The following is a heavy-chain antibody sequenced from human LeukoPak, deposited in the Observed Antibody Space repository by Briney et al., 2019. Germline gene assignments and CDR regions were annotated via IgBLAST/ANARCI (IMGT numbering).Heavy chain of an antibody. CDR2: IFSNGIYI. CDR3: ARGPDPVVRGPRRAFDL. CDR1: GFTFSSYT. J-gene: IGHJ3*01. Sequence: PGGSLGLSCAASGFTFSSYTMNWVRQAPGKGLEWVSSIFSNGIYIYYADSVKGRFIISRDDSKSTVYLQMNSLRVDDTAMYYCARGPDPVVRGPRRAFDLWGQGTMVTVSS. V-gene: IGHV3-21*01. D-gene: IGHD3-10*01.